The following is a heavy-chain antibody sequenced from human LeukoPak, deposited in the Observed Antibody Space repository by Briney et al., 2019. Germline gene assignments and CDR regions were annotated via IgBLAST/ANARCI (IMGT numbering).Heavy chain of an antibody. J-gene: IGHJ5*02. D-gene: IGHD3/OR15-3a*01. CDR1: GFTFSTYG. CDR2: IWNDGSKQ. Sequence: GGSVRLSCAASGFTFSTYGMYWVRQAPGKGLEWAALIWNDGSKQYYADSVKGRFTISRDNSKNTLYLQMNSLRVEDTAVYYCAKGAFWTGYSVYFGPWGQGILASISS. CDR3: AKGAFWTGYSVYFGP. V-gene: IGHV3-33*06.